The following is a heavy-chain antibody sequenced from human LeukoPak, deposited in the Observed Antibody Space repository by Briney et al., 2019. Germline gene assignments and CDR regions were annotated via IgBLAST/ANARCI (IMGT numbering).Heavy chain of an antibody. D-gene: IGHD6-13*01. CDR3: ARVQQLGYYYYYYYMDV. J-gene: IGHJ6*03. V-gene: IGHV4-4*02. CDR2: IYHSGST. CDR1: GGSISSSNW. Sequence: PSETLSLTCAVSGGSISSSNWWSWVRQPPGKGLEWIGEIYHSGSTNYNPSLKSRVTISVDKSKNQFSLKLSSVTAADTAVYYCARVQQLGYYYYYYYMDVWGKGTTVTISS.